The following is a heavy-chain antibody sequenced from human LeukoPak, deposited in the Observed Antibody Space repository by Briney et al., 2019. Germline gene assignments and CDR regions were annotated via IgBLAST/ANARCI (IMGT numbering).Heavy chain of an antibody. Sequence: SESLSLTCTVSGGSISSGGYYWSWIRQPPGKGLEWIGSIYYSGSTYYNPSLKSRVTISVDTSKNQFSLKLSSVTAADTAVYYCASSYYDFWSGWNFDYWGQGTLVTVSS. CDR3: ASSYYDFWSGWNFDY. CDR1: GGSISSGGYY. D-gene: IGHD3-3*01. CDR2: IYYSGST. V-gene: IGHV4-39*01. J-gene: IGHJ4*02.